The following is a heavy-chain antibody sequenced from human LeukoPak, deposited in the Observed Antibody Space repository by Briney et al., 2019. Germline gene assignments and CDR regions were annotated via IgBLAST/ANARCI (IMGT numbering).Heavy chain of an antibody. J-gene: IGHJ4*02. CDR3: ARLLNWAEQYYFDY. V-gene: IGHV4-39*01. Sequence: SETLSLTCTVSGGSISSSSYYWGWIRQPPGKGLEWIGSIYYSGSTYYNPSLKSRVTISVDTSKNQFSLKLSSVTAADTAVYYCARLLNWAEQYYFDYWGQGTLVTVSS. CDR1: GGSISSSSYY. D-gene: IGHD7-27*01. CDR2: IYYSGST.